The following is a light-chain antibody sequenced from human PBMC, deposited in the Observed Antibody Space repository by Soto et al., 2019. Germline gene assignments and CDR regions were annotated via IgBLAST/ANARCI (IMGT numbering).Light chain of an antibody. V-gene: IGKV3-11*01. Sequence: EIVLTQSPVTLSLSPGERATLSCRASQSISGYLAWYQQKPGQAPRLLISGASNRATGTPDRFRGSGSGTDFTLTISSLQSEDFAVYFCQQYNNWPITFGQGTRLEIK. J-gene: IGKJ5*01. CDR3: QQYNNWPIT. CDR2: GAS. CDR1: QSISGY.